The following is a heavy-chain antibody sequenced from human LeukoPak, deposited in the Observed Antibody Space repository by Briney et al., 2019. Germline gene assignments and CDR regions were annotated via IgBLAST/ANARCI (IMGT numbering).Heavy chain of an antibody. D-gene: IGHD5-18*01. V-gene: IGHV3-66*01. CDR3: AREAGDFAGYNDY. CDR1: GFTVSSNY. CDR2: IYSGGST. Sequence: GGSLRLSCAASGFTVSSNYMSWVRQAPGKGLEWVSVIYSGGSTYYADSVKGRFTISRDNSKNTLYLQMNSLRAEDTAVYYCAREAGDFAGYNDYWGQGTLVTVSS. J-gene: IGHJ4*02.